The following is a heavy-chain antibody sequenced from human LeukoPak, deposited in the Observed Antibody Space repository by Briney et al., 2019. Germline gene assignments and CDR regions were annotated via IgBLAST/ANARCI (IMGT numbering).Heavy chain of an antibody. J-gene: IGHJ5*02. Sequence: SETLSLTCTVSGGSISSSSYYWGWIRQPPGKGLEWIGSIYYSGSTYYNPSLKSRVTISVDTSKNQFSLKLSSVTAADTAVYYCARTQIPELLWFGELSPPNWFDPWGQGTLVTVSS. CDR3: ARTQIPELLWFGELSPPNWFDP. CDR1: GGSISSSSYY. D-gene: IGHD3-10*01. CDR2: IYYSGST. V-gene: IGHV4-39*07.